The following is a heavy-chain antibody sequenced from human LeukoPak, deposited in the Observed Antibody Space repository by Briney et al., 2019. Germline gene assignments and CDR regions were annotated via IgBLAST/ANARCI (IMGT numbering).Heavy chain of an antibody. V-gene: IGHV4-39*07. D-gene: IGHD1-26*01. CDR1: GGSISSSSYY. Sequence: SETLSLTCTVSGGSISSSSYYWGWIRQPPGKGLEWIGSIYYSGSTYYNPSLKSRVTISVDTSKNQFSLKLSSVTAADTAVYYCAGFNSGSYDYYFDYWGQGTLVTVSS. CDR3: AGFNSGSYDYYFDY. CDR2: IYYSGST. J-gene: IGHJ4*02.